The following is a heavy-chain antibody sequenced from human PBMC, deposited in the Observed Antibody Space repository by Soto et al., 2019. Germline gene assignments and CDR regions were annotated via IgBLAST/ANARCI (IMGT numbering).Heavy chain of an antibody. CDR3: VRTSHYGSGSWNFDC. V-gene: IGHV3-72*01. CDR1: GFTLSDHY. D-gene: IGHD3-10*01. J-gene: IGHJ4*02. CDR2: TRTTANGYSP. Sequence: EVQLVESGGGLVQPGGSLRLSCAASGFTLSDHYMDWVRQATGRWLEWGGRTRTTANGYSPEYAAAVKGRFIVSSDDSLNSLYLQMNSLKTEATAVYYCVRTSHYGSGSWNFDCCGQGTLVTVSS.